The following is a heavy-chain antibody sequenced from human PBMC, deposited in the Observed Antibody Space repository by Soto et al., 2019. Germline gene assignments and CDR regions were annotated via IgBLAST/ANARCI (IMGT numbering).Heavy chain of an antibody. J-gene: IGHJ4*02. Sequence: QVQLVQSGGEVKKPGASVKVSCKASGYTFTSFGITWVRQAPGHGLEWMGWISAYNGDTKYAQKVQGRVTMTTDTATNTAHMELRSLRPDDTAVYYCARGGHSYGDDYWGQGTLVTVSS. CDR2: ISAYNGDT. CDR3: ARGGHSYGDDY. V-gene: IGHV1-18*01. CDR1: GYTFTSFG. D-gene: IGHD5-18*01.